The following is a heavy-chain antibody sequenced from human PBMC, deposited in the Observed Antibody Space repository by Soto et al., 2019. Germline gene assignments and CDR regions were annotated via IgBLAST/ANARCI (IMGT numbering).Heavy chain of an antibody. CDR3: ARQGYTGDRTYYYYYGMDV. V-gene: IGHV4-39*01. CDR2: IYYSGST. CDR1: GGPISSSSYY. Sequence: SETLSLTCTVSGGPISSSSYYWGWIRQPPGRGLEWIGSIYYSGSTYYNPSLKSRVTISVDTSKNQFSLKLSSVTAADTAVYYCARQGYTGDRTYYYYYGMDVWSQGTTVTVSS. D-gene: IGHD6-13*01. J-gene: IGHJ6*02.